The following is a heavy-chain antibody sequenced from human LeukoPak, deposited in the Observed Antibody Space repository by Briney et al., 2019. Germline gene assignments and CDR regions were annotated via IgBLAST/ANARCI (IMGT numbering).Heavy chain of an antibody. CDR1: GFTFDDYA. CDR3: AKDTLAAAGRYYYYGMDV. D-gene: IGHD6-13*01. Sequence: PGRPLRLSCAASGFTFDDYAMHWVRQAPGKGLDWVSGISWNSGSIGYADSVKGRFTISRDNAKNSLYLQMNSLRAEDTALYYCAKDTLAAAGRYYYYGMDVWGQGTTVTVSS. J-gene: IGHJ6*02. CDR2: ISWNSGSI. V-gene: IGHV3-9*01.